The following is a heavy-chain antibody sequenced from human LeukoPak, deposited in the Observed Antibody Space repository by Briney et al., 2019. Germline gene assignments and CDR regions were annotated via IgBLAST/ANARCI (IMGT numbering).Heavy chain of an antibody. CDR2: IYTSGST. J-gene: IGHJ5*02. D-gene: IGHD2-2*02. CDR1: GGSISSYY. CDR3: ARQQYCSSSTCYTAPAINWFDP. Sequence: SETLSLTCTVSGGSISSYYWSWIRQPAGKGLEWIGRIYTSGSTNYNPSLKSRVTMSVDTSKNQFSLKLSSVTAADTAVYYCARQQYCSSSTCYTAPAINWFDPWGQGTLVTVSS. V-gene: IGHV4-4*07.